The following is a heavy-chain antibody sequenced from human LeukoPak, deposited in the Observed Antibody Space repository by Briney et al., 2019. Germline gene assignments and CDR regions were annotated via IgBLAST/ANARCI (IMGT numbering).Heavy chain of an antibody. CDR3: ARDGGAYYLDV. CDR1: GGSLSSSGYY. J-gene: IGHJ6*03. Sequence: SETLSLTCTVSGGSLSSSGYYWTWIRQHPGKGLDWIGYIYYSGSTHYSPSLKSRITISVDTSKNQFSLRLTSVTAADTAVYYCARDGGAYYLDVWGKGTTVTVSS. D-gene: IGHD2-21*01. CDR2: IYYSGST. V-gene: IGHV4-31*03.